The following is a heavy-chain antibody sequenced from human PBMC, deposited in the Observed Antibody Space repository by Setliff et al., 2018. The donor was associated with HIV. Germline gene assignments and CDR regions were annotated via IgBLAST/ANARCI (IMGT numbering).Heavy chain of an antibody. V-gene: IGHV4-39*01. CDR2: ISYSGST. D-gene: IGHD1-7*01. J-gene: IGHJ6*03. CDR1: GGPFSNSYYF. Sequence: SETLSLTCNVSGGPFSNSYYFWGWIRQPPGKGLEWIGSISYSGSTYYNPSLKSRVTMSVDTSKNQFSLKLSSVTAADTAVYYCARHRQGLTGSTPGYYMDVWGKGTTVTVSS. CDR3: ARHRQGLTGSTPGYYMDV.